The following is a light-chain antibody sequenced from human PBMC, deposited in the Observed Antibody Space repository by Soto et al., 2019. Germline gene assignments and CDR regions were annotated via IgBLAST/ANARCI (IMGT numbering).Light chain of an antibody. CDR2: AGS. V-gene: IGKV1-39*01. CDR1: QSISSY. CDR3: QQSYSTPLT. Sequence: DIQMTQSPSSLSASVGDRVTITCRASQSISSYLNWYQQKPGKAPKLLIYAGSNLQSGVPPRFSGSGSGTDVTLTISSLQPEDFATYYCQQSYSTPLTFGGGTKVEIK. J-gene: IGKJ4*01.